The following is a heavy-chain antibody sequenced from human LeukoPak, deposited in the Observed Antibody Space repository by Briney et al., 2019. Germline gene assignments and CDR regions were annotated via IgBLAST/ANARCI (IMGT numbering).Heavy chain of an antibody. CDR1: GYTFTGYY. Sequence: ASVKVSCKASGYTFTGYYMHWVRQAPGQGLEWMGWINPNSGGTTYAQKFQGRGTMTRDTSISTAYMELSRLRSDDTAVYYCVRRLSRAVRLKYGYWGQGTLVTVSS. CDR3: VRRLSRAVRLKYGY. V-gene: IGHV1-2*02. D-gene: IGHD3-10*01. J-gene: IGHJ4*02. CDR2: INPNSGGT.